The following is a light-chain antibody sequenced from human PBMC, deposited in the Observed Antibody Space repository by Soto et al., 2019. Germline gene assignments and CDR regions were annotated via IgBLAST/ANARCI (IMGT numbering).Light chain of an antibody. CDR1: QSVSSY. CDR2: GAS. V-gene: IGKV3-20*01. J-gene: IGKJ1*01. CDR3: QQYGRPSRT. Sequence: EIVLTQSPGTLSLTPGERATLFCRASQSVSSYLAWYQQKPGQAPRLLIYGASSRATGIPDRLSGSGSGTDFTLTISRLEPEDFAVYYCQQYGRPSRTFGQGTKVEIK.